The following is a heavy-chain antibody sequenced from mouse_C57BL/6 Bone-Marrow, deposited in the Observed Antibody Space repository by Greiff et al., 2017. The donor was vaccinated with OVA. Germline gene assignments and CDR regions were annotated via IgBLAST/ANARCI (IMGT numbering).Heavy chain of an antibody. Sequence: QVQLQQPGAELVKPGASVKLSCKASGYTFTSYWMQWVKQRPGQGLEWIGEIDPSDSYTNYNQKFKGKATLTVDTSSSTAYMQLSSLTSEVSAVYYCARGNYGFDYWGQGTTLTVSS. J-gene: IGHJ2*01. D-gene: IGHD1-1*01. CDR1: GYTFTSYW. V-gene: IGHV1-50*01. CDR3: ARGNYGFDY. CDR2: IDPSDSYT.